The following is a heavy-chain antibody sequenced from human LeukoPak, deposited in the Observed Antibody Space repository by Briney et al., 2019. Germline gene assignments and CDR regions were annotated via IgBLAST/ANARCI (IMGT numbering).Heavy chain of an antibody. D-gene: IGHD4-17*01. CDR1: GFTFSKFA. CDR2: INSDGSTT. Sequence: GGFLRLSCAASGFTFSKFAMSWVRQAPGEGLVWVSRINSDGSTTTYADSVKGRFTISRDNAKNTLYLQMNSLRVEDTAVYYCARSTTHPYYNYMDVWGKGPRSPSP. V-gene: IGHV3-74*01. J-gene: IGHJ6*03. CDR3: ARSTTHPYYNYMDV.